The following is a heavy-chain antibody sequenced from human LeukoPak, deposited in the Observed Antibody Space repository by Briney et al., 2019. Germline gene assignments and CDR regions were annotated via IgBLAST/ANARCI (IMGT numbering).Heavy chain of an antibody. CDR1: GFTFSSEA. CDR3: ARREDYFDY. D-gene: IGHD1-26*01. CDR2: ISPAGGTT. V-gene: IGHV3-23*01. Sequence: GGSLRLSCAVSGFTFSSEAMGWVRQLPGGGLEWVSTISPAGGTTYYAESMKGRFTISRDNSKNTLYLQMNRLRAEDTAVYYCARREDYFDYWGQGTLVTVSS. J-gene: IGHJ4*02.